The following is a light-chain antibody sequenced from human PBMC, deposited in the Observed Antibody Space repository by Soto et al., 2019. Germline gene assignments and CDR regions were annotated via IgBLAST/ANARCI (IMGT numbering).Light chain of an antibody. CDR1: QSISTW. Sequence: DIQMTQSPSTLSASVGNRVTITCRASQSISTWLAWYQQKPGKAPRLLIYDASSLESGVPSRFSGSGSGTEFTLIIRSLQPDDSATYYCQQYNTDSPWTFGQGTKVEIK. J-gene: IGKJ1*01. CDR3: QQYNTDSPWT. CDR2: DAS. V-gene: IGKV1-5*01.